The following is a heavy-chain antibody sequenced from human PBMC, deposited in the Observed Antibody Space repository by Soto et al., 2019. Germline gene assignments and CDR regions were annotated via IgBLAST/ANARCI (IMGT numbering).Heavy chain of an antibody. CDR2: IYWDDDK. Sequence: QITLKESGPTLVKPTQTLTLTCTFSGFSLSTSGVGVSWIRQPPGMALEWLALIYWDDDKRYSPSLKSRLTITKDTSKNQVVLTMTNMDPVDTATYYCAHRLGYSSSWYWFDPWGQGTLVTVSS. V-gene: IGHV2-5*02. J-gene: IGHJ5*02. CDR1: GFSLSTSGVG. CDR3: AHRLGYSSSWYWFDP. D-gene: IGHD6-13*01.